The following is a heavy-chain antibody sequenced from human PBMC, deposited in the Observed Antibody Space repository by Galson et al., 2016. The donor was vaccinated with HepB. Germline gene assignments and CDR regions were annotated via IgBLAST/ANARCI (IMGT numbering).Heavy chain of an antibody. CDR3: VRDDDSWRH. CDR2: IKPDGGRT. CDR1: GFTFSDYW. D-gene: IGHD3-16*01. V-gene: IGHV3-7*03. Sequence: SLRLSCAGSGFTFSDYWMAWVRQAPGKGPEFVANIKPDGGRTYYLDSGKGRFTISRDNAKNSLDLLMSSLRAEDGAVYYCVRDDDSWRHWGQGTLVTVSS. J-gene: IGHJ4*02.